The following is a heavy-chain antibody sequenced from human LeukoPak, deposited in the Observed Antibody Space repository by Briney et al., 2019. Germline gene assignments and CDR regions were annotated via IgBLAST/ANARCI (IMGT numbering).Heavy chain of an antibody. J-gene: IGHJ3*02. CDR3: ARAGGENTFDAFDI. Sequence: SETLSLTCTVSGGSISSYYWSWIRQPPGKGLEWIGYIYYSGSTNYNPSLKSRVTISVDTSKNQFSLKLSSVTAADTAVYYCARAGGENTFDAFDIWGQGTMVTVSS. V-gene: IGHV4-59*01. D-gene: IGHD2/OR15-2a*01. CDR2: IYYSGST. CDR1: GGSISSYY.